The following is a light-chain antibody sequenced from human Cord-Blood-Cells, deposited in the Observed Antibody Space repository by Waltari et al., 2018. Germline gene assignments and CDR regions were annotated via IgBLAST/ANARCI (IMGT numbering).Light chain of an antibody. Sequence: DIQMTHSPSFLSASVGDRVTITCRASQGISNYLAWYQQKPGKVPKLLIYAASTLQSGVPSRFSGSGSGTDFTLTISSLQPEDVATYYCQKYNSALFTFGPGTKVDIK. J-gene: IGKJ3*01. CDR2: AAS. V-gene: IGKV1-27*01. CDR3: QKYNSALFT. CDR1: QGISNY.